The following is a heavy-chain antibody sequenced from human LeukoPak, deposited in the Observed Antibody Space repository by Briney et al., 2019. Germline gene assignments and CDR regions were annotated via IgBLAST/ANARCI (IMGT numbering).Heavy chain of an antibody. CDR3: ARQPHITMVRGATEFDY. CDR1: GYTFTSYD. J-gene: IGHJ4*02. Sequence: GASVKVSCKASGYTFTSYDINWVRQAPGQGLEWMGWINPNSGGTNYAQKFQGRVTMTRDTSISTAYMELSRLRSDDTAVYYCARQPHITMVRGATEFDYWGQGTLVTASS. V-gene: IGHV1-2*02. D-gene: IGHD3-10*01. CDR2: INPNSGGT.